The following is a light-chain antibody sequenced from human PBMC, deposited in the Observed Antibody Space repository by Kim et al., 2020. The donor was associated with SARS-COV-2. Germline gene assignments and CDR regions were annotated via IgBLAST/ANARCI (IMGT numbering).Light chain of an antibody. CDR3: QQRSNWPPRVT. J-gene: IGKJ5*01. V-gene: IGKV3-11*01. CDR2: DAS. Sequence: PGERATLSCRASQSVSSYLAWYQQKPGQAPRLLIYDASNRATGIPARFSGSGSGTDFTLTISSLEPEDFAVYYCQQRSNWPPRVTFGQGTRLEIK. CDR1: QSVSSY.